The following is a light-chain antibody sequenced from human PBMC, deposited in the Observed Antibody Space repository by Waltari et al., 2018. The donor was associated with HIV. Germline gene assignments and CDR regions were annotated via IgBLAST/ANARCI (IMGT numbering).Light chain of an antibody. J-gene: IGLJ3*02. V-gene: IGLV7-46*01. Sequence: QAVVTPEPSLTVSPGGTVTLTCDSSTGPVTNAHYPYWLQHRPSQAPMTLIFHTTKRLSWTPARFSGSLLGVKAALTLSGAQSEDEAEYYCLLSYNGARVFGGGTKVTVL. CDR3: LLSYNGARV. CDR1: TGPVTNAHY. CDR2: HTT.